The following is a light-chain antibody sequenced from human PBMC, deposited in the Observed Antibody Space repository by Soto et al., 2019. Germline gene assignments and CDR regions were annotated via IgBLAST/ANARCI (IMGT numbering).Light chain of an antibody. V-gene: IGLV2-11*01. Sequence: QSALTQPRSVSGSPGQSVTISCTGTSSDVGDYNYVSWYQQHPGKAPKFIIYEVSKRPSGVPDRFSGSKSGNTASLTISGLQAEDEADYYCCSYAGNYTVVFGGGTKLTVL. CDR2: EVS. CDR3: CSYAGNYTVV. J-gene: IGLJ2*01. CDR1: SSDVGDYNY.